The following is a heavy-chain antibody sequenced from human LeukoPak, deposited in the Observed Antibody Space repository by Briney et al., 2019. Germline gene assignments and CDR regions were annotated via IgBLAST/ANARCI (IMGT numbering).Heavy chain of an antibody. J-gene: IGHJ4*02. Sequence: GGSLRLSCAASGFTFSSYGMHWVRQAPGKGLEWVAVISYDGSNKYYADSVKGRFTISRDNSKNTLYLQMNSLRAEDTAVYYCASAPGILTGYDYWGQGTLVTVSS. CDR2: ISYDGSNK. CDR3: ASAPGILTGYDY. V-gene: IGHV3-30*03. D-gene: IGHD3-9*01. CDR1: GFTFSSYG.